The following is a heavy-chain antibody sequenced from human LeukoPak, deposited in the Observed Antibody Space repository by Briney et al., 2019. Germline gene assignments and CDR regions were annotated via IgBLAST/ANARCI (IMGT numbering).Heavy chain of an antibody. CDR1: GYTFTDYY. Sequence: ASVKVSCKASGYTFTDYYMHWVRQAPGQGLAWMGWINPNSGGTNYAQNFQGRVTMTRDTSISTAYMELSRLRSDDTALYYCARASGRYSDAFDIWGQGTMVTVSS. D-gene: IGHD1-26*01. J-gene: IGHJ3*02. V-gene: IGHV1-2*02. CDR2: INPNSGGT. CDR3: ARASGRYSDAFDI.